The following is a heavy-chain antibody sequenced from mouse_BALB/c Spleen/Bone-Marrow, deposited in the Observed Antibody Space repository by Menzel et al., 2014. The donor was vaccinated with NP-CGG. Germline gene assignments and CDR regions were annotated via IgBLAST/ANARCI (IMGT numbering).Heavy chain of an antibody. D-gene: IGHD3-3*01. CDR3: ARRGPGFDY. CDR2: IYPGDGDT. Sequence: QVQLKESGAELVRPGSSVKISCKASGYAFSSYWMNWVKQRPGQGLEWIGQIYPGDGDTNYNGKFKGKAALTADKSSSTAYMQLSSLTSEDSAVYFCARRGPGFDYWGQGTTLTVSS. V-gene: IGHV1-80*01. CDR1: GYAFSSYW. J-gene: IGHJ2*01.